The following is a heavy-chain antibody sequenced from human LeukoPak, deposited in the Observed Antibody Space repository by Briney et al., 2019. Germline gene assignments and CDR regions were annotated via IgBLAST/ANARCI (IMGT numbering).Heavy chain of an antibody. CDR1: GYTFTSYY. Sequence: GASVKVSCKASGYTFTSYYMHWVRQAPGQGLEWMGIINPSGGSTSYAQKFQGRVTMTRDTSISTAYMELSRLRSDDTAVYYCAREGAAAEDVNWFDPWGQGTLVTVSS. J-gene: IGHJ5*02. CDR3: AREGAAAEDVNWFDP. V-gene: IGHV1-46*01. CDR2: INPSGGST. D-gene: IGHD6-25*01.